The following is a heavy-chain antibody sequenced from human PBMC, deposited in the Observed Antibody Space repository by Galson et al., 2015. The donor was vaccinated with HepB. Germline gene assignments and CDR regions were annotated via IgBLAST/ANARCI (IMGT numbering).Heavy chain of an antibody. CDR3: ARDYLDIVLMVYAGAVEYYFDY. CDR1: GYTFTGYY. J-gene: IGHJ4*02. V-gene: IGHV1-2*02. CDR2: INPNSGGT. Sequence: SVKVSCKASGYTFTGYYMHWVRQAPGQGLEWMGWINPNSGGTNYAQKFQGRVTMTRDTSISTAYMELSRLRSDDTAVYYCARDYLDIVLMVYAGAVEYYFDYWGQGTLVTVSS. D-gene: IGHD2-8*01.